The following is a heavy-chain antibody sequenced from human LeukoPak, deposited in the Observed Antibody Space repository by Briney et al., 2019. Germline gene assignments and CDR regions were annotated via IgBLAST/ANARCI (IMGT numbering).Heavy chain of an antibody. Sequence: SETLSLTRTVSGGSISSSSYYWGWNRHPPGKGLEWIGSNYYSGSTYYNPSLKSRVTISVDTSKNHFSLKLSSVAAAGTAVHYCARHGVWGRDFDYWGQGTLVTVSS. D-gene: IGHD5-24*01. CDR3: ARHGVWGRDFDY. CDR2: NYYSGST. V-gene: IGHV4-39*01. J-gene: IGHJ4*02. CDR1: GGSISSSSYY.